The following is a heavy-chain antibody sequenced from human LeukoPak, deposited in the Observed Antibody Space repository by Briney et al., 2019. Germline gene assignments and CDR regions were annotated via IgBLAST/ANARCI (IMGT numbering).Heavy chain of an antibody. CDR1: GFTFSSYS. CDR3: AVVGALYYFDY. D-gene: IGHD1-26*01. Sequence: GGSLRLSCAAPGFTFSSYSMNWVGHVPGKGLEGVSSISRRSESISYADSVKGRFTISRDNAKSSLYLEMNSLRAEDTAVYYCAVVGALYYFDYWGQGTLVTVSS. J-gene: IGHJ4*02. V-gene: IGHV3-21*06. CDR2: ISRRSESI.